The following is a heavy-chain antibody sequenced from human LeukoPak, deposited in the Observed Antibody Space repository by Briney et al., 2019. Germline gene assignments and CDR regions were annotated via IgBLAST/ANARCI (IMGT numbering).Heavy chain of an antibody. J-gene: IGHJ2*01. V-gene: IGHV3-13*01. Sequence: SGGSLRLSCAASGFTFSSYDMHWVRQGTGKGLEWVSAIGIGGDTYYPGSVKGRFTISRDDAKTSLYLQMNSLRVGDTAVYYCARAPAWDTGYFDLWGRGTLVTVSS. D-gene: IGHD5-18*01. CDR2: IGIGGDT. CDR3: ARAPAWDTGYFDL. CDR1: GFTFSSYD.